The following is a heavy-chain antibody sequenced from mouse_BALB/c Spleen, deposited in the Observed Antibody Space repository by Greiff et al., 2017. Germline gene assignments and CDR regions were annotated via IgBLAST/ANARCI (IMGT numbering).Heavy chain of an antibody. V-gene: IGHV8-12*01. CDR3: ARRIDNYFDY. Sequence: QVTLKVSGPGILQPSQTLSLTCSFSGFSLSTSGMGVSWIRQPSGKGLEWLAHIYWDDDKRYNPSLKSRLTISKDTSSNQVFLKITSVDTADTATYYCARRIDNYFDYWGQGTTLTVSS. CDR1: GFSLSTSGMG. J-gene: IGHJ2*01. CDR2: IYWDDDK.